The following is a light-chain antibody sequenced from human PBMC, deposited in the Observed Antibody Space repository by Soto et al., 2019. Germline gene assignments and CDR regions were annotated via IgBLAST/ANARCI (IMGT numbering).Light chain of an antibody. Sequence: SLSASVGDRVTITCRASQDIGSHLAWYQQKPEKAPKSLIYDNNKRPSGIPDRFSGSKSGTSATLGITGLQTGDEADYYCGTWDSSLSAYVFGTGT. CDR1: SQDIGSH. V-gene: IGLV1-51*01. CDR3: GTWDSSLSAYV. J-gene: IGLJ1*01. CDR2: DNN.